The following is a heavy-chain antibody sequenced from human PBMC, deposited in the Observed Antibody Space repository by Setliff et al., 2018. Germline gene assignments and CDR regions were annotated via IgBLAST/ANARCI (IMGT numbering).Heavy chain of an antibody. CDR2: ISAYNGDT. CDR1: SYTFSSYG. Sequence: ASVKVSCKASSYTFSSYGISWVRQAPGQGLEWMGWISAYNGDTNYAQNLQGRVTMTTDTSTSTAYMELRSLRSDDTAVYYCARDRRNIVVAVVNAAFDIWGQGTLVTVSS. V-gene: IGHV1-18*01. J-gene: IGHJ3*02. D-gene: IGHD2-15*01. CDR3: ARDRRNIVVAVVNAAFDI.